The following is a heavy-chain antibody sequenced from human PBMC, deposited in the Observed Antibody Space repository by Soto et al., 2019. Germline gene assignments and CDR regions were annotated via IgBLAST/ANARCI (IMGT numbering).Heavy chain of an antibody. D-gene: IGHD3-22*01. J-gene: IGHJ4*02. Sequence: QVQLVESGGGVVQPGGSLRLSCTTSGFFFNNYGMHWVRQAPGKGLEWISFIWYDETTKYYADSVKGRFTISRDNSKNTLYLQMTSLRAEDTAMYYCARDPSYDSSAYYCDSWGQGTLVTVSS. V-gene: IGHV3-33*01. CDR1: GFFFNNYG. CDR2: IWYDETTK. CDR3: ARDPSYDSSAYYCDS.